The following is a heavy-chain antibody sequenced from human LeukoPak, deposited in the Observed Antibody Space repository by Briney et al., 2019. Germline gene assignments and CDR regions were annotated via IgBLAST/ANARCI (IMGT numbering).Heavy chain of an antibody. D-gene: IGHD6-13*01. CDR3: ARQKFIAAAGYFDY. CDR1: GGSISSSSYY. Sequence: PSETLSLTCTVSGGSISSSSYYWGWIRQPPGKGLEWIGSIYYSGSTYYNPSLKSRVTISVDTSKNQFSLKLSSVTAADTAVYYCARQKFIAAAGYFDYWGQGTLVTVSS. CDR2: IYYSGST. V-gene: IGHV4-39*01. J-gene: IGHJ4*02.